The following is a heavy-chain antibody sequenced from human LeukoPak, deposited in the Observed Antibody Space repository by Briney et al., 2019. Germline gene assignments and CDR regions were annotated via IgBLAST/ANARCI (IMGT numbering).Heavy chain of an antibody. CDR2: IYYSGST. Sequence: SETLSLTCIVSGGSISNYYWTWVRQPPGKGLEWVGFIYYSGSTNYTPSLKSRVTISVDTSKNQFSLKLTSVTAADTAVYYCARQAGSYAFYYYDCWGQGTLVTVSS. CDR1: GGSISNYY. CDR3: ARQAGSYAFYYYDC. J-gene: IGHJ4*02. V-gene: IGHV4-59*08. D-gene: IGHD2-2*01.